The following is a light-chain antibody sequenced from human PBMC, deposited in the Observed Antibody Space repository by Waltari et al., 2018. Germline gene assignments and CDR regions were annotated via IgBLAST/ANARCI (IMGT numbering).Light chain of an antibody. CDR2: EVT. Sequence: QSALTQPASVSGSPGQSIPIPCTGTTTYVGTHNYVSWYQQHPGKAPKLMIYEVTNRPSGVSNRFSASKSGNTASLSISGLQPEDEARYYCSSFTSSFTVLFGGGTKLTVL. J-gene: IGLJ2*01. V-gene: IGLV2-14*01. CDR1: TTYVGTHNY. CDR3: SSFTSSFTVL.